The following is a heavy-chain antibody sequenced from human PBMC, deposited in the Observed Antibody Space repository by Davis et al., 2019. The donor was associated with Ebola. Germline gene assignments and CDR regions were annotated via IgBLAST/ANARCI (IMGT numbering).Heavy chain of an antibody. Sequence: GESPKPPCEGSGFIFSNYAFSWVRQAPGKGLEWVSGIMGGNGKSYYSESVKGRFTISRDNTKNTVFLQMNSLTVEDTAVYYCAKEAFAGSTRIDWFDPWGQGILVTVSS. CDR1: GFIFSNYA. D-gene: IGHD2-15*01. J-gene: IGHJ5*02. CDR3: AKEAFAGSTRIDWFDP. CDR2: IMGGNGKS. V-gene: IGHV3-23*01.